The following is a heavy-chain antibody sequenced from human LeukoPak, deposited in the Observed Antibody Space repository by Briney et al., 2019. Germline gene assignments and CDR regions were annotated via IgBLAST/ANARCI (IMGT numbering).Heavy chain of an antibody. Sequence: ASVKVSFKASRYTFITYDINWVRQAPGQGLEWMGRISAYNGNTNYAQSLKDRVTMTLDTSRSTAYMELRRLRSDDTAVYYCAREKSRYRYGYNYWGQGTLVTVSS. J-gene: IGHJ4*02. CDR2: ISAYNGNT. CDR3: AREKSRYRYGYNY. V-gene: IGHV1-18*01. CDR1: RYTFITYD. D-gene: IGHD5-18*01.